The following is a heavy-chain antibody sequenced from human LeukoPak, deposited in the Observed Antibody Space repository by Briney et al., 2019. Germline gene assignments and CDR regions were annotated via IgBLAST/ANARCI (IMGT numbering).Heavy chain of an antibody. CDR2: IYHGGNV. CDR3: ARESESDSGSSGYFFDY. V-gene: IGHV4/OR15-8*02. CDR1: GASVRSSTY. Sequence: RPSETLSLTCAVSGASVRSSTYWSWVRQPPGKGLEWIGEIYHGGNVNFNPSLKSRVIISLDESKDQFYLKLNSVTAADTAIYYCARESESDSGSSGYFFDYWGQGILVTVSS. J-gene: IGHJ4*02. D-gene: IGHD3-22*01.